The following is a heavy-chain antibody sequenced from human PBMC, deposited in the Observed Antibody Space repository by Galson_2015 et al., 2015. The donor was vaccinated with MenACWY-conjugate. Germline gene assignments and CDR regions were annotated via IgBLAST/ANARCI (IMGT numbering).Heavy chain of an antibody. V-gene: IGHV3-23*01. J-gene: IGHJ6*02. CDR3: AKFEYSTSWSNSRGKNV. Sequence: SLRLSCAASGITFSSNAMNWVRQAPGKGLEWVSGIGTGGGTYYADSVKGRFTISRDNSKNMVYLQMNSLRAEDTAIYYCAKFEYSTSWSNSRGKNVCGQGTTLTVAS. CDR1: GITFSSNA. D-gene: IGHD2-2*01. CDR2: IGTGGGT.